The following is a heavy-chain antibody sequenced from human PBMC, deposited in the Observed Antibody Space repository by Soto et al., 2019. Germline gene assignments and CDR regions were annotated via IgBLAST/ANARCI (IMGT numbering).Heavy chain of an antibody. CDR2: ISNNGAHT. D-gene: IGHD6-13*01. Sequence: RDACGVAEDTRGNYEGHWVRKDPGKGLEYVSGISNNGAHTDYAKSVKGRFTISRDNSENTLYLQMGSLRAEDMALYYCARREYGSRWPNAYMAVWGKGTTVTVPS. CDR3: ARREYGSRWPNAYMAV. CDR1: EDTRGNYE. V-gene: IGHV3-64*01. J-gene: IGHJ6*03.